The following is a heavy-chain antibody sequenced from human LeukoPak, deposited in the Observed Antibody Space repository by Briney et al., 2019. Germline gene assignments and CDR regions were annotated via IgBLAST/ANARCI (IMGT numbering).Heavy chain of an antibody. CDR2: IKQDGSEK. CDR1: GFTFRSYW. CDR3: ARDNYCSGGSCPGMDV. V-gene: IGHV3-7*01. J-gene: IGHJ6*02. Sequence: GGSLRLSCAASGFTFRSYWMSWVRQAPGKGLDWVANIKQDGSEKYYVDSVKGRFTISRDNAKNSLYLQMNSLRAEDTAVYYCARDNYCSGGSCPGMDVWGQGTTVTVSS. D-gene: IGHD2-15*01.